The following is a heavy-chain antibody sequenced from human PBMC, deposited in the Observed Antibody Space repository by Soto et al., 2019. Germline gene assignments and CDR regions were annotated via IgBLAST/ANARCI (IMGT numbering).Heavy chain of an antibody. CDR3: ARHSLALRKNNWFDP. CDR2: IFYLGSS. V-gene: IGHV4-39*01. CDR1: VDSGISSEFY. D-gene: IGHD3-3*02. Sequence: SETLSLAGTVSVDSGISSEFYWGWFRQPPGKGLEWIGSIFYLGSSYYNPSLKSRVTMSVDTSKNQFSLRLRSVTAADTALYSCARHSLALRKNNWFDPWGQGIMVTVSS. J-gene: IGHJ5*02.